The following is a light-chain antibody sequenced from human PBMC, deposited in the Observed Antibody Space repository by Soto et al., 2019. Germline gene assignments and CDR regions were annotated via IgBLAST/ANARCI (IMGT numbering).Light chain of an antibody. V-gene: IGKV3-20*01. CDR2: GAS. CDR3: QQYGSSHRT. J-gene: IGKJ1*01. CDR1: QSVSSNY. Sequence: EIVLTQSPGTLSLSPGERATLSCRTSQSVSSNYLAWYQQKPGQAPRLLIYGASSRATGIPDRFSGSGSGTEFALTISRLEPEDLAVYYSQQYGSSHRTFGQGTKVEIK.